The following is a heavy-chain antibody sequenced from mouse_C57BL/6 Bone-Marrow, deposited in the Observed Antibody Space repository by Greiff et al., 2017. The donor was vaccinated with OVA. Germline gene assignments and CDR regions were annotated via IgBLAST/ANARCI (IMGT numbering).Heavy chain of an antibody. V-gene: IGHV1-54*01. CDR1: GYAFTNYL. J-gene: IGHJ2*01. CDR2: INPGSGGT. CDR3: ARVYYDYEEPFFDY. D-gene: IGHD2-4*01. Sequence: QVQLQQSGAELVRPGTSVKVSCKASGYAFTNYLIEWVKQRPGQGLEWIGVINPGSGGTNYNEKFKGKATLTADKSSSTAYMQLSSLTSEDSAVYFCARVYYDYEEPFFDYWGQGTTLTVSS.